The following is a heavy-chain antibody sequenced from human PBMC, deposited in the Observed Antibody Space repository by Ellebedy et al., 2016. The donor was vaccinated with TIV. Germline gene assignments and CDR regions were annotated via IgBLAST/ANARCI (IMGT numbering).Heavy chain of an antibody. CDR2: IKQDGSEK. D-gene: IGHD6-19*01. CDR3: AREGGEQWLAFDY. Sequence: GESLKISCAASGFTFSSYWMSWVRQAPGKGLEWVANIKQDGSEKYYVDSVKGRFTISRDNAKNSLYLQMNSLRAEDTAVYYCAREGGEQWLAFDYWGQGTLVTVSS. J-gene: IGHJ4*02. V-gene: IGHV3-7*01. CDR1: GFTFSSYW.